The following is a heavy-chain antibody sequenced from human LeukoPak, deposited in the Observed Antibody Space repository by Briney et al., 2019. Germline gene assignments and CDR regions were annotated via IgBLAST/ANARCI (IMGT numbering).Heavy chain of an antibody. CDR1: GGSFSGYY. D-gene: IGHD5-18*01. V-gene: IGHV4-34*01. CDR2: INHSGST. Sequence: SETLSLTCAVYGGSFSGYYWSWIRQPPGKGLEWIGEINHSGSTNYNPSLKSRATISVDTSKNQFSLKLSSVTAADTAVYYCARTRGYSYGYFRFDYWGQGTLVTVSS. CDR3: ARTRGYSYGYFRFDY. J-gene: IGHJ4*02.